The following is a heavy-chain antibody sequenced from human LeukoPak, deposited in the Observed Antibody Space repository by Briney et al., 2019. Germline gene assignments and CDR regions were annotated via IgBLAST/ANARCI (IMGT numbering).Heavy chain of an antibody. CDR2: ISSSSSTI. J-gene: IGHJ6*03. CDR1: GFTFSSYS. Sequence: GGSLRLSCAASGFTFSSYSMNWVRQAPGKGLEWVSYISSSSSTIYYAYSVKGRFTISRDNAKNSLYLQMNSLRAEDTAVYYCARDGWYYYDSSGYPNYYYYMDVWGKGTTVTVSS. CDR3: ARDGWYYYDSSGYPNYYYYMDV. D-gene: IGHD3-22*01. V-gene: IGHV3-48*01.